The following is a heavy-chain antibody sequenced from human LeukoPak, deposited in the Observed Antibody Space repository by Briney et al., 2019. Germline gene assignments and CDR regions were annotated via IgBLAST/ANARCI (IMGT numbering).Heavy chain of an antibody. J-gene: IGHJ3*02. V-gene: IGHV3-9*01. CDR3: AKAGGYENHDAFDI. CDR2: ISWNSGSI. CDR1: GFTFDDYA. Sequence: PGGSLRLSCAASGFTFDDYAMHWVRQAPGKGLEWVSGISWNSGSIGYADSVKGRFTISRDNAKNSLYLQMNSLRAEDTALYYCAKAGGYENHDAFDIWGQGTMVTVSS. D-gene: IGHD5-12*01.